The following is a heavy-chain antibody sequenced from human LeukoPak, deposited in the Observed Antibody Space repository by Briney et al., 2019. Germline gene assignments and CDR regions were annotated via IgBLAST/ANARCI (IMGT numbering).Heavy chain of an antibody. CDR2: ISWNSGSI. V-gene: IGHV3-9*03. CDR1: GFTLDDYA. CDR3: AKDNDSSGYYGPYFDY. J-gene: IGHJ4*02. Sequence: GGSLRLSCAASGFTLDDYAMHCVRQAPGKGLEWVSGISWNSGSIGYADSVTGRFTISRDNAKNYLYLQMNSLRAEDMALYYCAKDNDSSGYYGPYFDYWGQGTLVTVSS. D-gene: IGHD3-22*01.